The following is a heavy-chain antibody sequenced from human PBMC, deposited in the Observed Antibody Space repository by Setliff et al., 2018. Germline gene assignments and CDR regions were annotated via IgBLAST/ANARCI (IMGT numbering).Heavy chain of an antibody. CDR1: GFRFSEYG. CDR2: ITNDGSNK. CDR3: ARLALTGYDSSGYYYALDYYYYMDV. Sequence: PGGSLRLSCEASGFRFSEYGMNWVRQAPGKGPEWVSVITNDGSNKYYLDSVKGRFTISRDNANHTLYLQMNSLRADDTAVYYCARLALTGYDSSGYYYALDYYYYMDVWGKGTTVTVSS. D-gene: IGHD3-22*01. V-gene: IGHV3-30*12. J-gene: IGHJ6*03.